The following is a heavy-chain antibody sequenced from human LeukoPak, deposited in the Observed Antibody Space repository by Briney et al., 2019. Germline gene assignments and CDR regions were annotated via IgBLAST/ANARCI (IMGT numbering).Heavy chain of an antibody. Sequence: GGSLRLSCAASGFTFSSYWMHWVRQAPGKGLVWVSRINSDGSSTSYADAVKGRFTISRDNARNTLYLQMNSLRAEDMAVYYCARCYESRYRLWGQGTLVTVCS. V-gene: IGHV3-74*01. CDR1: GFTFSSYW. CDR3: ARCYESRYRL. D-gene: IGHD3-3*01. CDR2: INSDGSST. J-gene: IGHJ4*02.